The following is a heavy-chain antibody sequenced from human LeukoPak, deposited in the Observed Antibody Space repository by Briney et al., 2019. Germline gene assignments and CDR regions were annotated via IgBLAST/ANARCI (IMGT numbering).Heavy chain of an antibody. CDR3: ARGHSSGPPGDY. Sequence: PGGSLRLSCAASGFTFSNYAMHWVRQAPGEGLEGVAVISYDGSSEYSADSVKGRFTISRDNSKNTLYLQMNSLRVEDTAVYYCARGHSSGPPGDYWGQGTLVSVSS. V-gene: IGHV3-30*01. J-gene: IGHJ4*02. CDR2: ISYDGSSE. D-gene: IGHD3-22*01. CDR1: GFTFSNYA.